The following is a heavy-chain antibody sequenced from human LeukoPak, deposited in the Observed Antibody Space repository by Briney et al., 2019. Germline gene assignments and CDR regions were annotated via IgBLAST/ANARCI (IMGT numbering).Heavy chain of an antibody. J-gene: IGHJ4*02. CDR1: GYTFTSYA. CDR3: ARAVQVGLFLPFDY. CDR2: INAGNGNT. Sequence: ASVKVSCKASGYTFTSYAMHWVRQAPGQRLEWMGWINAGNGNTKYSQKFQGRVTITRDTSASTAYMELSSLRSEDTAVYYCARAVQVGLFLPFDYWGQGTLVTVSS. V-gene: IGHV1-3*01. D-gene: IGHD1-1*01.